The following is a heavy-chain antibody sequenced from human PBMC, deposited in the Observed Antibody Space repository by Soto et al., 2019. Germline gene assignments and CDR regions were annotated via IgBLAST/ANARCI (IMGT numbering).Heavy chain of an antibody. CDR2: VNGDGSST. Sequence: EVQLVESGGGLVQPGGSLRLSCAASGFTFSSYWMHWVHQAPGKGLVWVSRVNGDGSSTSYADSVKGRFTISRDNAKNTLYLQINSLRVEDTAVYYCARGGPYSSSEVDYWGQGTLVTVSS. J-gene: IGHJ4*02. D-gene: IGHD6-6*01. V-gene: IGHV3-74*01. CDR3: ARGGPYSSSEVDY. CDR1: GFTFSSYW.